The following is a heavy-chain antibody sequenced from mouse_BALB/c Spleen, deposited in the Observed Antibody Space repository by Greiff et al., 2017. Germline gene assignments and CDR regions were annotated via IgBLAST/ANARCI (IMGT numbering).Heavy chain of an antibody. V-gene: IGHV14-3*02. CDR2: IDPANGNT. CDR1: GFNIKDTY. D-gene: IGHD1-2*01. Sequence: VQLKESGAELVKPGASVKLSCTASGFNIKDTYMHWVKQRPEQGLEWIGRIDPANGNTKYDPKFQGKATITADTSSNTAYLQLSSLTSEDTAVYYCARKRLLAMDYWGQGTSVTVSS. CDR3: ARKRLLAMDY. J-gene: IGHJ4*01.